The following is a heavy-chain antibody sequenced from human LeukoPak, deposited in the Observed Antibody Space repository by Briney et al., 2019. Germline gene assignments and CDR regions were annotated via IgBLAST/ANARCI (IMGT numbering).Heavy chain of an antibody. CDR3: ARDLLLWFGELSGDSDY. Sequence: PGGSLRLSCVASGFTFSTYGMHWVRQAPGKGLEWVAIIWHDGSKRYYGDSVKGRFTISRDNSKNTLHLQMNSLRAEDTAVYYCARDLLLWFGELSGDSDYWGQGTLVTVSS. D-gene: IGHD3-10*01. J-gene: IGHJ4*02. CDR2: IWHDGSKR. CDR1: GFTFSTYG. V-gene: IGHV3-33*01.